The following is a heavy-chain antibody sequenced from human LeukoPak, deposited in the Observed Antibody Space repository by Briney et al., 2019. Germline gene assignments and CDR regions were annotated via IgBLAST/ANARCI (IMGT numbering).Heavy chain of an antibody. Sequence: GGSLRLSCVASGFTFSRMTWVRQAPGKGLEWVANIKTDGSQIYYVDSVKGRFTISRDNAKNSLYLQMNSLRAEDTALYYCARGIYDSSGYRVGYFDYWGQGTLVTVSS. J-gene: IGHJ4*02. CDR2: IKTDGSQI. V-gene: IGHV3-7*03. D-gene: IGHD3-22*01. CDR3: ARGIYDSSGYRVGYFDY. CDR1: GFTFSR.